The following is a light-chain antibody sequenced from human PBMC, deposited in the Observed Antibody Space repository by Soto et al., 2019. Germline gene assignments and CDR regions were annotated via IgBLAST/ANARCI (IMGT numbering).Light chain of an antibody. CDR3: QHYYNWPRT. CDR1: QTVSRN. V-gene: IGKV3-15*01. CDR2: GAS. Sequence: ERVMTQSPATLSVSPGERATLSCRSSQTVSRNLAWYQQKPGQAPRLLFYGASTRATGIPARFSGSGSGTEFTLTISSLQSEDFAVYYCQHYYNWPRTFGQGTKVDI. J-gene: IGKJ1*01.